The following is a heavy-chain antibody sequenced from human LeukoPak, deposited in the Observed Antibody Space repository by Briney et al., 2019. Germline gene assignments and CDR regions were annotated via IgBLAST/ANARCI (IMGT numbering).Heavy chain of an antibody. V-gene: IGHV1-2*02. D-gene: IGHD2-21*01. CDR3: ARQIVSGSMGCDF. J-gene: IGHJ4*02. Sequence: ASVKVSCKASAYTFSGYYIHWVRQAPGQGLEWMGWINFNSGGKIFAEKFQDRVTMARDTSISTAYMELSRLRSDDTAVYYRARQIVSGSMGCDFWGQGTLVTVSS. CDR1: AYTFSGYY. CDR2: INFNSGGK.